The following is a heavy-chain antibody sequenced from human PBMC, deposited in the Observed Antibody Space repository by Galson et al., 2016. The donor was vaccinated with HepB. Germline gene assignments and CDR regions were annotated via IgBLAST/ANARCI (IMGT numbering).Heavy chain of an antibody. CDR1: GFTFSRNW. CDR2: IKRDGSDK. D-gene: IGHD4-11*01. V-gene: IGHV3-7*01. J-gene: IGHJ5*02. CDR3: ASHDYTFDP. Sequence: SLRLSCAASGFTFSRNWMSWVRQAPGKGLEWVANIKRDGSDKSYVDSVKGRFTISRDNAKNSLYPQMDSLRAEDTAVYYCASHDYTFDPWGQGTLVTVSS.